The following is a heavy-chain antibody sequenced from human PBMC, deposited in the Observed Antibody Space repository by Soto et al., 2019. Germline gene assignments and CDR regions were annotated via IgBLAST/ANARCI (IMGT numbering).Heavy chain of an antibody. J-gene: IGHJ4*02. CDR3: AHPYGEALFDY. CDR1: GFSLSTSGVG. V-gene: IGHV2-5*02. D-gene: IGHD4-17*01. CDR2: IYWDDDK. Sequence: QITLKESGPTLVKPTQTLTLTCTFSGFSLSTSGVGVAWIRQPPGKALEWLALIYWDDDKRYSPSLKSRLTITKDTSKNQVVLTMTYMDPVDTATYYCAHPYGEALFDYWGQGTLVTVSS.